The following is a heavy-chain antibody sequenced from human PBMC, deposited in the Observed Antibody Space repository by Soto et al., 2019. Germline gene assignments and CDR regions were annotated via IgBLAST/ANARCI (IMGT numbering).Heavy chain of an antibody. CDR3: ARSGYYYTLDFEH. J-gene: IGHJ4*02. Sequence: VGSLRLSCAASGFTFSSSAMSWVRHSPGKWLEWVSAISGSGGSTYYADTVKGRFTVSRDNSKNTLYLQMNSLRAEDTAVYYCARSGYYYTLDFEHWGQGNLVTVSS. D-gene: IGHD3-22*01. CDR1: GFTFSSSA. CDR2: ISGSGGST. V-gene: IGHV3-23*01.